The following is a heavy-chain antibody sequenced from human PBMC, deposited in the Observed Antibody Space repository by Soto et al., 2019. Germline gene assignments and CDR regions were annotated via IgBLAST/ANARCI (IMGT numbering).Heavy chain of an antibody. V-gene: IGHV3-23*01. CDR2: ISGSGGST. J-gene: IGHJ4*02. CDR3: AKDQRGPWDLDY. CDR1: GFTFSSYA. D-gene: IGHD1-26*01. Sequence: GGSLRLSCAASGFTFSSYAMSWIRQAPGKGLEWVSAISGSGGSTYYADSVKGRFTISRDNSKNTLYLQMNSLRAEDTAVYYCAKDQRGPWDLDYWGQGTLVTVSS.